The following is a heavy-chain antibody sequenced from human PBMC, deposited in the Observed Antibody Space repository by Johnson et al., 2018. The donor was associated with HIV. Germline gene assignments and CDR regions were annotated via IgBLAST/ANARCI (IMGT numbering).Heavy chain of an antibody. CDR2: INQDGSET. Sequence: VQLVESGGGLVQPGGSLRLSCVVSGFSFTTIMTWLRQAPGKGLEWVANINQDGSETSYVDSVKGRFTICRDNAANSLYLQMTSLRAEDTAMSYCARARSGAFDIWGQGTMVTVSS. CDR3: ARARSGAFDI. D-gene: IGHD3-3*01. J-gene: IGHJ3*02. V-gene: IGHV3-7*04. CDR1: GFSFTTI.